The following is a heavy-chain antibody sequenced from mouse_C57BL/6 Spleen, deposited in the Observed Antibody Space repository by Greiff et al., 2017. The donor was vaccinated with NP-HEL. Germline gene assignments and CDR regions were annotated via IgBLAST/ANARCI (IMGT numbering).Heavy chain of an antibody. CDR2: ISSGSSTI. Sequence: EVQLVESGGGLVKPGGSLKLSCAASGFTFSDYGMHWVRQAPEKGLEWVAYISSGSSTIYYADTVKGRFTISRDNAKNTLFLQMTSLRSEDTAMYYCAREFYYYGSRNAMDYWGQGTSVTVSS. CDR1: GFTFSDYG. V-gene: IGHV5-17*01. D-gene: IGHD1-1*01. CDR3: AREFYYYGSRNAMDY. J-gene: IGHJ4*01.